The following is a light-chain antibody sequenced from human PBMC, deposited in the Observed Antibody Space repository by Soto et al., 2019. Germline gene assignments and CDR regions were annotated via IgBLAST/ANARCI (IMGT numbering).Light chain of an antibody. Sequence: EIVLTQSPATQSLSPGERATLSCRASQSASTYLAWYQQKPGQAPRLLIYDASTRATGIPARFSGSGSGTDFTLTISSLEPEDFAVYYCQQRSNWPLSLTFGGGTKVEIK. CDR1: QSASTY. V-gene: IGKV3-11*01. CDR2: DAS. J-gene: IGKJ4*01. CDR3: QQRSNWPLSLT.